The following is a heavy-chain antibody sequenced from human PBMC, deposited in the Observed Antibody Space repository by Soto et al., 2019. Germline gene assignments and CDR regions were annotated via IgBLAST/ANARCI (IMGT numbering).Heavy chain of an antibody. Sequence: SGGSLRLSCAASGFTFSSYAMSWVRQAPGEGLEWVSAISGSGGSTYYADSVKGRFTISRDNSKNTLYLQMNSLRAEDTAVYYCAKPVGQWLVLPFFDYWGQGTLVTVSS. J-gene: IGHJ4*02. CDR2: ISGSGGST. V-gene: IGHV3-23*01. D-gene: IGHD6-19*01. CDR3: AKPVGQWLVLPFFDY. CDR1: GFTFSSYA.